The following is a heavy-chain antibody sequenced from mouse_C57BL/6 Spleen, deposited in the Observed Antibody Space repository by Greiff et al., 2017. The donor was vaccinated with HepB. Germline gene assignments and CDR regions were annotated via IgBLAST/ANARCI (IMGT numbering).Heavy chain of an antibody. CDR1: GYTFTSYG. J-gene: IGHJ4*01. D-gene: IGHD1-1*01. CDR3: ARYGAFYYGSSHYAMDY. CDR2: IYPRSGNT. V-gene: IGHV1-81*01. Sequence: QVQLQQSGAELARPGASVKLSCKASGYTFTSYGISWVKQRTGQGLEWIGEIYPRSGNTYYNEKFKGKATLTADKSSSTAYMELRSLTSEDSAVYFCARYGAFYYGSSHYAMDYWGQGTSVTVSS.